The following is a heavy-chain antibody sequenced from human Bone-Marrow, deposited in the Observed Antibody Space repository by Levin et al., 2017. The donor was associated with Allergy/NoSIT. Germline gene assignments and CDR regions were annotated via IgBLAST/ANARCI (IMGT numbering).Heavy chain of an antibody. Sequence: GGSLRLSCAASGFTFSNYGMHWVRQAPGKGLEWVSLISSDKTNKYYADSVKGRFTISRDNSKSTLFLQMNSLRIEDTAVYYCAREVGASDYWGQGTLVTVSS. J-gene: IGHJ4*02. D-gene: IGHD1-26*01. CDR2: ISSDKTNK. CDR1: GFTFSNYG. V-gene: IGHV3-30*03. CDR3: AREVGASDY.